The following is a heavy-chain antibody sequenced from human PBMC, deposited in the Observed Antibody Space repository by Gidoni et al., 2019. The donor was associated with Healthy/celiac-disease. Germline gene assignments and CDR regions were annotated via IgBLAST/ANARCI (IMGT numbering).Heavy chain of an antibody. CDR3: AREWYYGSGSYYNWFDP. CDR2: IYYSGST. V-gene: IGHV4-31*03. Sequence: QVQLPESGPGLVKPSQTLSLTCTVSGGSISSGGYYWSWIRQHPGKGLEWIGYIYYSGSTYYNPSLKSRVTISVDTSKNQFSLKLSSVTDADTAVYYCAREWYYGSGSYYNWFDPWGQGTLVTVSS. J-gene: IGHJ5*02. CDR1: GGSISSGGYY. D-gene: IGHD3-10*01.